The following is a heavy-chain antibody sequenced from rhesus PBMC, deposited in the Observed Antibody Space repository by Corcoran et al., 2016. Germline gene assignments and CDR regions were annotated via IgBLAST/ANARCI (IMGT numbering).Heavy chain of an antibody. D-gene: IGHD1-32*01. Sequence: QVQLQESGPGVVKPSETLSLTCAVSGGSISDNYRWSWIRQPPGKGLEWIGYIYGSSTAPNHNPSLKSRVTISKDTSKNQFSLKLRSVTAADTAVYYCARGGMDYWGQGVLVTVSS. V-gene: IGHV4S10*01. CDR1: GGSISDNYR. CDR2: IYGSSTAP. J-gene: IGHJ4*01. CDR3: ARGGMDY.